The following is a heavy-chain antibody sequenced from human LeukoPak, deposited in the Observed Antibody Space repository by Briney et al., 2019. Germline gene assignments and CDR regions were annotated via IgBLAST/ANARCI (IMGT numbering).Heavy chain of an antibody. CDR2: VHYSGST. CDR3: VADSSGYYYVGHFDY. J-gene: IGHJ4*02. CDR1: GGSISNSASY. Sequence: SETLSLTCDVYGGSISNSASYWGWIRQPPGKGLEWIATVHYSGSTFYSPSLKSRVTMSLDTSNNQFSLELTSATAADTAVYYCVADSSGYYYVGHFDYWGQGTLVTVSS. D-gene: IGHD3-22*01. V-gene: IGHV4-39*07.